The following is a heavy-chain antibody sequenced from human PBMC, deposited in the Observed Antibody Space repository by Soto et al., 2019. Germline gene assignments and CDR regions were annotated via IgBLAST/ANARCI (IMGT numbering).Heavy chain of an antibody. CDR1: GFTFSLYN. CDR3: ARVGGSGWSEDVGY. J-gene: IGHJ4*02. D-gene: IGHD6-19*01. CDR2: ITAGSSTI. V-gene: IGHV3-48*02. Sequence: EVQLVESGGGLVQPGGSLRLSCAASGFTFSLYNMNWVRQAPGRGLEWVSYITAGSSTIYYADSVKGRFTIPRDNAKNSLFLQMNSLRDEDTAVYYCARVGGSGWSEDVGYWGQGTLVTVSS.